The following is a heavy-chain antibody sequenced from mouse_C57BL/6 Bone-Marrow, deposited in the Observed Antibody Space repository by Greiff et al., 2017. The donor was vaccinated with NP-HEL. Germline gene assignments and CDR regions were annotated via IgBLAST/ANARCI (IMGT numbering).Heavy chain of an antibody. CDR1: GYTFTSYW. CDR2: IFPGNSDT. Sequence: EVQLQQSGTVLARPGASVKMSCKTSGYTFTSYWMHWVNQRPGQGLAWIGAIFPGNSDTSYNQKFKGKAKLTAVTSASTAYMELSSLTNEDSAVYDWTYGNYYYAMDYWGQGTSVTVSS. V-gene: IGHV1-5*01. J-gene: IGHJ4*01. D-gene: IGHD2-1*01. CDR3: TYGNYYYAMDY.